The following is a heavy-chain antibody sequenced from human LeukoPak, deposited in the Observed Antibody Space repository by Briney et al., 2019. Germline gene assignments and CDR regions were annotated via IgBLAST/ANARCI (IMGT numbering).Heavy chain of an antibody. V-gene: IGHV1-69*02. CDR2: IIPILGIA. CDR3: ARVPLDYYDRSDLDY. Sequence: GASVKVSCKASGVTFSSYTISWVRQAPGQGLEWMGRIIPILGIANYAHKFQGRVTITADKSTSTSYMELSSLSPEDTAVYYCARVPLDYYDRSDLDYWGQGPLVSVSS. D-gene: IGHD3-22*01. CDR1: GVTFSSYT. J-gene: IGHJ4*02.